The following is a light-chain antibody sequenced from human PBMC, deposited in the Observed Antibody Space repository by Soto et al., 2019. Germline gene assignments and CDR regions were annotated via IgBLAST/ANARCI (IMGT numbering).Light chain of an antibody. V-gene: IGKV3-15*01. J-gene: IGKJ4*01. CDR3: QQYNNSHLT. CDR1: QSVSSN. CDR2: GAS. Sequence: EIVMTQSPATLSVSPEERATLSCRASQSVSSNLAWYQQKPGQAPRLLIYGASTRATGIPARFSGSGSGTEFTLTISSLQSEDFAVYYCQQYNNSHLTFDGGTKVDIK.